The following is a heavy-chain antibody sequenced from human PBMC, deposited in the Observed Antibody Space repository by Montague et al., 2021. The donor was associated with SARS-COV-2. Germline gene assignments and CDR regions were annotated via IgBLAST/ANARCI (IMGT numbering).Heavy chain of an antibody. J-gene: IGHJ6*03. V-gene: IGHV4-34*01. CDR3: ARLGEGVVPAPILGVGPYYSYFYMDV. D-gene: IGHD2-2*02. CDR1: GGSFSGYY. CDR2: INHSGSA. Sequence: TLSLTCAVYGGSFSGYYWNWIRQPPGTGLEWIGEINHSGSANYNPSLKRRVTISVDMSKNQFSLKLNSVTAADTAVYYCARLGEGVVPAPILGVGPYYSYFYMDVWGKGATVTVSS.